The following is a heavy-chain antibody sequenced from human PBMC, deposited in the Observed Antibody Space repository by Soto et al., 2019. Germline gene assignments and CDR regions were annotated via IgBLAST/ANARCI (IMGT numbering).Heavy chain of an antibody. CDR3: ATGLITIFGVVIHYFDY. J-gene: IGHJ4*02. V-gene: IGHV1-24*01. Sequence: ASVKVSCKVSGYTLTELSMHWVRQAPGKGLEWMGGFDPEDGETIYAQKFQGRVTMTEDTSTDTAYMELSSLRSEDTAVYYCATGLITIFGVVIHYFDYWGQGTLVTVSS. CDR2: FDPEDGET. CDR1: GYTLTELS. D-gene: IGHD3-3*01.